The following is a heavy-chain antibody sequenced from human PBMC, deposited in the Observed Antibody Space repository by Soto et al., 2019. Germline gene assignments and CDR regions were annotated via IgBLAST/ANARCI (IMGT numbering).Heavy chain of an antibody. CDR2: IYSSGST. CDR1: GASISSGDSF. V-gene: IGHV4-30-4*01. CDR3: ASLNLSFDP. J-gene: IGHJ5*02. Sequence: QVQLQESGPGLVKPSQTLSLTCTVSGASISSGDSFWGWIRQPPGKGLEWIAYIYSSGSTYYNPSLKRRVAISIDTSKNQFSLNLSSLTAADTAVYYCASLNLSFDPWGQGTLVTVSS.